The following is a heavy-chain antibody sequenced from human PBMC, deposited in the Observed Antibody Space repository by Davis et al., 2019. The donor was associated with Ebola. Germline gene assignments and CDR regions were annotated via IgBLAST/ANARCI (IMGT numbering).Heavy chain of an antibody. CDR1: GFTFSSYG. D-gene: IGHD2-8*01. Sequence: GGSLRLSCAVSGFTFSSYGMHWVCHAPGKGLERVSVISYDGSNKYYADSVKGRFTISRDKSKNTLYLQMNSLRAEDTAVYYCAKVLIVLMVYAPLDYWGQGTLVTVSS. V-gene: IGHV3-30*18. J-gene: IGHJ4*02. CDR2: ISYDGSNK. CDR3: AKVLIVLMVYAPLDY.